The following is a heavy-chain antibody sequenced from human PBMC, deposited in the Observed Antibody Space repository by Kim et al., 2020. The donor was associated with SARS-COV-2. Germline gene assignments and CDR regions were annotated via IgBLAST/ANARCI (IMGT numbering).Heavy chain of an antibody. Sequence: GGSLRLSCAASGFTFSDSPMHWVSQAPGKGLEWVAGIRNSLTNNASAYAASVRVTITISNAKEKIKAHMNSLRLKDTDMDYCSIALTHGPTFRYFYAMDV. CDR1: GFTFSDSP. J-gene: IGHJ6*01. CDR3: SIALTHGPTFRYFYAMDV. D-gene: IGHD3-9*01. V-gene: IGHV3-73*01. CDR2: IRNSLTNNAS.